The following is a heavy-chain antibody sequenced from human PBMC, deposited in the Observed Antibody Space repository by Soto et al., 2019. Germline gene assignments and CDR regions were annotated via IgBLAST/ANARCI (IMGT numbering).Heavy chain of an antibody. CDR1: GHTVPNYA. D-gene: IGHD6-19*01. V-gene: IGHV1-3*01. CDR3: ARAVAVPADFDY. CDR2: INAGNGNT. Sequence: ASVKVSCKASGHTVPNYAIHWVRQAPGQRLEWMGWINAGNGNTKYSQKFQGRVTITRDTSASTAYMELSSLRSEDTAVYYCARAVAVPADFDYWGQGTLVTVSS. J-gene: IGHJ4*02.